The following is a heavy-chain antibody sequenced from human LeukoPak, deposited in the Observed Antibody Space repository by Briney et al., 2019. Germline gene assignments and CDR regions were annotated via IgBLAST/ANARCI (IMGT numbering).Heavy chain of an antibody. CDR3: ARTYGGKYFPH. J-gene: IGHJ1*01. D-gene: IGHD4-23*01. CDR1: GYSISSGYY. V-gene: IGHV4-38-2*01. CDR2: IYHSGST. Sequence: PSVTLSLTCAVSGYSISSGYYWGWIRQPPGKGLEWIGNIYHSGSTYYNPSLKSRVTVSVDTSKNHFSLRLSSVTAADTAMYYCARTYGGKYFPHWGQGTLVIVSS.